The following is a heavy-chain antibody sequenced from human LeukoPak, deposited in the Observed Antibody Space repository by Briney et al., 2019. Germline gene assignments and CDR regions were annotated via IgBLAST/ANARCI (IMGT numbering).Heavy chain of an antibody. Sequence: SETLSLTCTVSGGSISSSNYFWGWIRQPPGKGLEWIGSIYHSGSTYDNPSLKSRVTISVDTSKNQFSLKLSSVAAADTAVYYCARHRRDLGLGVNDYWGQGTPVTVSS. J-gene: IGHJ4*02. CDR2: IYHSGST. CDR3: ARHRRDLGLGVNDY. CDR1: GGSISSSNYF. V-gene: IGHV4-39*01. D-gene: IGHD3-22*01.